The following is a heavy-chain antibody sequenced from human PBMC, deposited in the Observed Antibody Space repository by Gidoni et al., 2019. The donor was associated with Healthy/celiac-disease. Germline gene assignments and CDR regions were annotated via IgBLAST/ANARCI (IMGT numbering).Heavy chain of an antibody. CDR2: IYHSGST. J-gene: IGHJ5*02. CDR1: GGSIRSSNW. V-gene: IGHV4-4*02. Sequence: QVQLQESGPGLVTPSGTLSLTCAVSGGSIRSSNWWSWVRQPPGKGLGWIGEIYHSGSTNYNPSLKSRVTISVDKSKNQFSLKLSSVTAADTAVYYCARDRGYSGYDQNWFDPWGQGTLVTVSS. CDR3: ARDRGYSGYDQNWFDP. D-gene: IGHD5-12*01.